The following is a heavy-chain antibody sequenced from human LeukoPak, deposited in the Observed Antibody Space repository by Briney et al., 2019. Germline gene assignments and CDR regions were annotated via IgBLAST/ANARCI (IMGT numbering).Heavy chain of an antibody. D-gene: IGHD6-13*01. CDR3: AKGPGIAAAGPKYDP. Sequence: PGGSLRLSCAASGFTVSSNYMSWVRQAPGKGLEWVSAISGSGGSTYYADSVKGRFTISRDNSKNTLYLQMNSLRAEDTAVYYRAKGPGIAAAGPKYDPWGQGTLVTVSS. V-gene: IGHV3-23*01. CDR2: ISGSGGST. CDR1: GFTVSSNY. J-gene: IGHJ5*02.